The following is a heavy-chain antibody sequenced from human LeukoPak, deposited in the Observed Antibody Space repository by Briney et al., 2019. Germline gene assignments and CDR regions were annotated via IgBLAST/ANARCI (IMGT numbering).Heavy chain of an antibody. D-gene: IGHD2-21*02. Sequence: GGSLRLSCAASGFTFSDYYMSWIRQAPGRGLEWVSYISNSGSTIYYADSVEGRFTISRDNAKNSLYLQMNSLRAEDTAVYYCARSFLSAYCGGDCSLDAFDIWGQGTMVTVSS. CDR3: ARSFLSAYCGGDCSLDAFDI. CDR2: ISNSGSTI. J-gene: IGHJ3*02. V-gene: IGHV3-11*01. CDR1: GFTFSDYY.